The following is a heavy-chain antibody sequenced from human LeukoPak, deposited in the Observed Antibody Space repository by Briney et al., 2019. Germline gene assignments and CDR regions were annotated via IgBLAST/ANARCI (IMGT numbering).Heavy chain of an antibody. Sequence: PSETLSLTCAVYGGSFSGYYWSWIRQPPGKGLEWIGEINHSGSTNYNPSLKSRVTISVDTSKNQFSLKLSSVTAADTAVYYCARDAVGATHTEYFRHWGQGTLVTVSS. CDR2: INHSGST. V-gene: IGHV4-34*01. J-gene: IGHJ1*01. D-gene: IGHD1-26*01. CDR1: GGSFSGYY. CDR3: ARDAVGATHTEYFRH.